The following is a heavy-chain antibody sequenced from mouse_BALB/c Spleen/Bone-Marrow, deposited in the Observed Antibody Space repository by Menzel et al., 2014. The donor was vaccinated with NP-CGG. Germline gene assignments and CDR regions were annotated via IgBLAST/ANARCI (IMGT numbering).Heavy chain of an antibody. J-gene: IGHJ4*01. CDR1: GFTFSSFG. V-gene: IGHV5-17*02. CDR3: ARRVRRIDYAMDY. D-gene: IGHD2-14*01. CDR2: ISSGSSTI. Sequence: EVKLMESGGGLVQPGGSRKLSCAASGFTFSSFGMHWVRQAPEKGLEWVAYISSGSSTIYYADTVKGRFTISRDNPKNTLFLQMTSLRSEDTAMYYCARRVRRIDYAMDYWGQGTSVTVSS.